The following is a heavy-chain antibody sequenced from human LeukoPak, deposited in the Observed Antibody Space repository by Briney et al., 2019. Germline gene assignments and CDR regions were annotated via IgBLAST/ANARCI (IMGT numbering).Heavy chain of an antibody. Sequence: PGGSLRLSCAASGLTISRKYMNWVRQAPGKGLEWVSVIYSGGSTYYADSVKGRFTISRDSSKKTLYLQMNSLRAEDPAVYYCARDMGLVRGVFDYWGQGSLVTVSS. CDR1: GLTISRKY. CDR2: IYSGGST. D-gene: IGHD3-10*01. J-gene: IGHJ4*02. CDR3: ARDMGLVRGVFDY. V-gene: IGHV3-53*01.